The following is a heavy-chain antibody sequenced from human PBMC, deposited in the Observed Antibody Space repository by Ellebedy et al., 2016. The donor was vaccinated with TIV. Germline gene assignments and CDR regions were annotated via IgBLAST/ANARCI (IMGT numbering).Heavy chain of an antibody. D-gene: IGHD3-10*01. CDR2: VDPTNSLLN. CDR1: GYTFSSYS. CDR3: ARHGFSSYYQGVDV. Sequence: GESLKISCKASGYTFSSYSIAWVRQKPGKVFEWIGRVDPTNSLLNYYNPSFRGHVTVSADQSITTVYLQWHTLRASDTAIYYCARHGFSSYYQGVDVWGQGTTVTVSS. V-gene: IGHV5-10-1*01. J-gene: IGHJ6*02.